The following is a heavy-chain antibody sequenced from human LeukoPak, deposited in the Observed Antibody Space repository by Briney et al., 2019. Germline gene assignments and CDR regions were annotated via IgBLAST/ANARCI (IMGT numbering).Heavy chain of an antibody. V-gene: IGHV4-34*01. D-gene: IGHD3-22*01. Sequence: SETLSLTCAVYGGSFSGYYWSWIRQPPGKGLEWIGEINHSGSTNYNPSLKSRVTISVDTSKNQFSLKLSSVTAADTAVYYCVRTTYYYDSSGYPLFDYWGQGTLVTVSS. CDR2: INHSGST. CDR3: VRTTYYYDSSGYPLFDY. J-gene: IGHJ4*02. CDR1: GGSFSGYY.